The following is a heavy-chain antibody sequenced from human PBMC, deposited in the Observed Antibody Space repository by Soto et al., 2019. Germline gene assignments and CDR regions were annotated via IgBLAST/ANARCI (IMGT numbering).Heavy chain of an antibody. Sequence: QVQLVESGGGVVQPGRSLRLSCAASGFTFSSYGMHWVRQAPGKGLEWVAVISKEGSIKCYADSGKGRFATSRDNSENTLYLQMRSLRAEDTANYYCAKRGVWDYVGVSGSHAFDIRGQVTMVTVS. D-gene: IGHD4-17*01. V-gene: IGHV3-30*18. CDR1: GFTFSSYG. J-gene: IGHJ3*02. CDR2: ISKEGSIK. CDR3: AKRGVWDYVGVSGSHAFDI.